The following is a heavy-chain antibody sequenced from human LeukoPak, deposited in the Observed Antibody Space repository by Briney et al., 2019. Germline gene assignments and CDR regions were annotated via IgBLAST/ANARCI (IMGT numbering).Heavy chain of an antibody. V-gene: IGHV1-3*01. Sequence: VASVKVSCKASGYTFTSYAMHWVRQAPGQRLEWMGWINAGNGNTKYSQKFQGRVTITRDTSASTAYMELSSLRSEDTAVYYCARVPSPRRSYYFDYWGQGTLVTVSS. CDR2: INAGNGNT. CDR1: GYTFTSYA. J-gene: IGHJ4*02. CDR3: ARVPSPRRSYYFDY. D-gene: IGHD3-16*02.